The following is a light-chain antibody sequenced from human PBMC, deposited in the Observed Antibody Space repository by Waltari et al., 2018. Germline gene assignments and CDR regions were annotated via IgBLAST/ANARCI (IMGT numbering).Light chain of an antibody. CDR1: DIGYKS. CDR2: GDS. Sequence: SYVLAQPPSVSVAPGVTARITCGGNDIGYKSVHGYQVKAGQAPVVVVAGDSDRPSGIPERCSASNSASTATLTIGGVEAGDEADYYCQVWDSSSDHVVFGGGTKLTVL. V-gene: IGLV3-21*02. CDR3: QVWDSSSDHVV. J-gene: IGLJ2*01.